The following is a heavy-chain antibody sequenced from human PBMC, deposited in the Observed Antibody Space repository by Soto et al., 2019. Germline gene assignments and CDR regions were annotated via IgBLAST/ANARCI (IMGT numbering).Heavy chain of an antibody. CDR1: GYSFSNNW. D-gene: IGHD5-12*01. CDR2: IYPGDSDT. Sequence: GESLKISCKGSGYSFSNNWIGWVRQMPGKGLEWMGIIYPGDSDTRYTPSFQGQVTFSADRSISTAYLQWTSLKASDTAIYYCARLRGYASDYYYGIDVWGQGTKVTVYS. CDR3: ARLRGYASDYYYGIDV. V-gene: IGHV5-51*01. J-gene: IGHJ6*02.